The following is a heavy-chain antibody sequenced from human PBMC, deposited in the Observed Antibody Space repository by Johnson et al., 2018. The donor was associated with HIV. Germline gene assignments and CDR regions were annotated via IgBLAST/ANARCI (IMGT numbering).Heavy chain of an antibody. D-gene: IGHD1-26*01. V-gene: IGHV3-9*01. J-gene: IGHJ3*02. CDR3: AKVHSGQLVGYAFYI. CDR2: ISWNSGSI. CDR1: GFTFDDYA. Sequence: VQSVESGGGLVQPGRSLRLSCAASGFTFDDYAMHWVRQAPGKGLEWVSGISWNSGSIGYADSVKGRFTISRDNAKNSLYLQMNSLRAEDTALYYCAKVHSGQLVGYAFYIWGQGTMVTVSS.